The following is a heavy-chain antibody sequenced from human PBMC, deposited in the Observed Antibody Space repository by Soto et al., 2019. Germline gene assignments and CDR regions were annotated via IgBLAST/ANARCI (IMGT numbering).Heavy chain of an antibody. D-gene: IGHD6-13*01. V-gene: IGHV3-53*01. Sequence: PGGSLRLSCAASGFTVSSNYMSWVRQAPGKGLEWVSVIYSGGSTYYADSVKGRFTISRDNSKNTLYLQMNSMRAEDTAVYYCARDRLSGIAAAGTIRRYYYYGMDVWGQGTTVTVSS. J-gene: IGHJ6*02. CDR1: GFTVSSNY. CDR2: IYSGGST. CDR3: ARDRLSGIAAAGTIRRYYYYGMDV.